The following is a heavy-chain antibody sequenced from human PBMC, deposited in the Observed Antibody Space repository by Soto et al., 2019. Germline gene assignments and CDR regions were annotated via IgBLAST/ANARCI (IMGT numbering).Heavy chain of an antibody. J-gene: IGHJ4*02. CDR3: AKGASHAPFEK. CDR2: ISGSGDKT. CDR1: GFAFNDFA. Sequence: EVHLLESGGDLVLPGRSLRLSCAASGFAFNDFAMSWVRQAPGKGPEWLSTISGSGDKTFHSDSVKGRFDISRDNSNNKMFLQMNSLRAEDTAIYYCAKGASHAPFEKWGRGTLVTVSS. V-gene: IGHV3-23*01.